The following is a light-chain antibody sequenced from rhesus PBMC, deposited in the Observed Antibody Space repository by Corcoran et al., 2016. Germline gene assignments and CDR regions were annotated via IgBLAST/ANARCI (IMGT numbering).Light chain of an antibody. CDR1: QSVGSN. CDR2: DAS. J-gene: IGKJ2*01. V-gene: IGKV3-24*04. CDR3: QQCNNWYS. Sequence: ETVVTQSPATLSFSPGKRATLSCRASQSVGSNLAWYQQKPGQAPKPLIYDASSRTTGTPDRFSGSGSGTEFTLTISSLEPEDVGVYYCQQCNNWYSFGQGTKVGIK.